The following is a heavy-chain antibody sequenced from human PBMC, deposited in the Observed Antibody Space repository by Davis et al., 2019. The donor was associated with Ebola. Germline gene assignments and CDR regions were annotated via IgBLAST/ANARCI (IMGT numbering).Heavy chain of an antibody. CDR2: ISAHNGDT. D-gene: IGHD1-1*01. J-gene: IGHJ4*02. V-gene: IGHV1-18*01. CDR1: GYLFTSYG. Sequence: AASVKVSCKASGYLFTSYGFSWVRQAPGQGLEWMGWISAHNGDTHYAAKFQGRVTMTTDISTSAAELELRGLRDDDTAVYYCARAWVGLRHHQLVQGGRMNREHDYWGQGTLVIVSS. CDR3: ARAWVGLRHHQLVQGGRMNREHDY.